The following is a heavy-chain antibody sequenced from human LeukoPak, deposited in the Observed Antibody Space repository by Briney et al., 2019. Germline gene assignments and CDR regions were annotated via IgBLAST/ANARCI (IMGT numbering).Heavy chain of an antibody. Sequence: ASVKVSCKASGYTFTGYYMHWVRQAPGQGLEWMGWINPNSGGTNYAQKFQGRVTMTRDTSISTAYMELSRLRSYDTAVYYCASGSRAVAAPLQYYFDYWGQGTLVSVSS. J-gene: IGHJ4*02. CDR1: GYTFTGYY. CDR2: INPNSGGT. D-gene: IGHD6-19*01. V-gene: IGHV1-2*02. CDR3: ASGSRAVAAPLQYYFDY.